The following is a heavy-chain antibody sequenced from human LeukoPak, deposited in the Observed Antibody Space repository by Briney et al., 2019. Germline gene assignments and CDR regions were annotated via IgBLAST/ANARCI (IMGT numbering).Heavy chain of an antibody. V-gene: IGHV4-59*01. Sequence: SETLSLTCTVSGVSISSYYWSWIRQPPGKGLEWLGYVFYSGSTNYNPSLKSRVTISVDTSKNQFSLKLSSVTAADTAVYYCARDVGSSGYNAFDIWGQGTVVTVSS. CDR3: ARDVGSSGYNAFDI. D-gene: IGHD3-22*01. CDR1: GVSISSYY. J-gene: IGHJ3*02. CDR2: VFYSGST.